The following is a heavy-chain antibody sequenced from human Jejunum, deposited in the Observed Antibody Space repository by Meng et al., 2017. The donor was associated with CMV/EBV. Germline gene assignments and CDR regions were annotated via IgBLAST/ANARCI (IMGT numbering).Heavy chain of an antibody. Sequence: QVQLHGTGPGLVTPSGHLVLTCDVSGGSIRNDQWWSWVRQAPGKGLEWIGEIYHSGRTNYNPSVKSRVSMSVDKSQNHFSLRLSSVTAADTAVYYCTTLYGDSISWGQGTLVTVSS. CDR1: GGSIRNDQW. CDR3: TTLYGDSIS. J-gene: IGHJ4*02. V-gene: IGHV4-4*02. CDR2: IYHSGRT. D-gene: IGHD4-17*01.